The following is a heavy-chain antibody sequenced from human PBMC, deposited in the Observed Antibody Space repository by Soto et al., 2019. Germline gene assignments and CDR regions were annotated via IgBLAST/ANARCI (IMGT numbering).Heavy chain of an antibody. V-gene: IGHV3-48*01. J-gene: IGHJ5*01. CDR1: GFSFSTYD. D-gene: IGHD5-12*01. CDR2: ISTSSSTT. Sequence: EVQLVESGGGLMQPGGSLRLSCAASGFSFSTYDMSWVRQAPGKGLEWVSYISTSSSTTFYADSVKGRFTISRDNARNSLYLQMNSLRVEYTAVYYCTRSAPSTGYDSWGQGTLVTVSS. CDR3: TRSAPSTGYDS.